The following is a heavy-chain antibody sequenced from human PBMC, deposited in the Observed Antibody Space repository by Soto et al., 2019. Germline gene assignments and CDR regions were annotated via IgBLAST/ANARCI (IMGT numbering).Heavy chain of an antibody. V-gene: IGHV4-59*01. CDR3: ARDIYYDFWSGHYGMDV. CDR2: IYYSGST. J-gene: IGHJ6*02. Sequence: SETLSLTCTVSGGSISSYYWSWIRQPPGKGLEWIGYIYYSGSTNYNPSLKSRVTISVDTSKNQFSLKLSSVTAADTAVYYCARDIYYDFWSGHYGMDVWGQGTTVTV. D-gene: IGHD3-3*01. CDR1: GGSISSYY.